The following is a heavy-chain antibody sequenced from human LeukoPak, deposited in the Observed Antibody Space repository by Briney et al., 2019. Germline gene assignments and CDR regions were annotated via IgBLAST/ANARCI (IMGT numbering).Heavy chain of an antibody. Sequence: ASVKVSCKASGYTFISYGISWVRQAPGQGLEWMGWISPYNGNTNDAQKLQGRVTMTTDTSTSTAYMELRSLRSDDTAVYYCATLRGRGAFDIWGQGTMVTVSS. CDR1: GYTFISYG. CDR3: ATLRGRGAFDI. CDR2: ISPYNGNT. J-gene: IGHJ3*02. D-gene: IGHD3-16*01. V-gene: IGHV1-18*01.